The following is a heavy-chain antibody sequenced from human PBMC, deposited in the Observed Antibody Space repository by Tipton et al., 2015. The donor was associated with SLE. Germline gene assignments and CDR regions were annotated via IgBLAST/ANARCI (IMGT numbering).Heavy chain of an antibody. Sequence: TLSLTCTVSGDSIVTYHWNWIRQPAGKGLEWIGRIHSSGNINYNPSLKSRVTMSVDTSKNQFSLKLSSVTAFDTAVYYCARKKMKSDAFDIWGQGTMVTVSS. CDR2: IHSSGNI. CDR1: GDSIVTYH. CDR3: ARKKMKSDAFDI. J-gene: IGHJ3*02. V-gene: IGHV4-4*07.